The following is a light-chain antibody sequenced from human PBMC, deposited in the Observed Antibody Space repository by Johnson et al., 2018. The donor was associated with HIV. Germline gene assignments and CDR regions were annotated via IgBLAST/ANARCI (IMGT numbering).Light chain of an antibody. CDR2: DNN. CDR3: GTWDSSLGTSF. V-gene: IGLV1-51*01. CDR1: SSNIGNNY. J-gene: IGLJ1*01. Sequence: QSVLTQPPSVSAAPGQKVTISCSGSSSNIGNNYVSWYQQLPGTAPKLLIYDNNRRPSGIPDRFSGSKSGSSATLGITGLQTGDEADYYCGTWDSSLGTSFFVTGTKVTVL.